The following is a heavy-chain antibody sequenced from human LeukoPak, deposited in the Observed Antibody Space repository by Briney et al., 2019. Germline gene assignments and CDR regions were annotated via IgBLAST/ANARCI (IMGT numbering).Heavy chain of an antibody. D-gene: IGHD2-21*02. J-gene: IGHJ6*02. V-gene: IGHV3-11*01. CDR1: GFTFSDYY. CDR3: ATRVFCGGDCYSSHGMDV. CDR2: INNSGSTI. Sequence: GGSLRLSCAASGFTFSDYYMSWIRQAPGKGLEWVSYINNSGSTIYYADSVKGRFTISRDNAKNSLYLQMNSLRPEDTAVYYCATRVFCGGDCYSSHGMDVWGPGATVTVSS.